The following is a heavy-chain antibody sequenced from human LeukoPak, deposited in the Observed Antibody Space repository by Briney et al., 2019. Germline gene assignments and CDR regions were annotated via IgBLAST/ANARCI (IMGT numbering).Heavy chain of an antibody. Sequence: GGSLRLSCAASGFTFSSYAMNWVRQAPGKGLHWVSGISGSSGSKYYADSVKGRFTISRDNSKNTVYLQMNSLRAEDTAVYYCAKDTSSGWPNWFDPWGQGTLVTVSS. D-gene: IGHD6-19*01. CDR2: ISGSSGSK. CDR3: AKDTSSGWPNWFDP. J-gene: IGHJ5*02. CDR1: GFTFSSYA. V-gene: IGHV3-23*01.